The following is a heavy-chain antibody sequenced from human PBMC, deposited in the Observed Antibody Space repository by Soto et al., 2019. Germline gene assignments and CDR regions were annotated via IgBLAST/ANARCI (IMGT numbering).Heavy chain of an antibody. V-gene: IGHV1-69*02. Sequence: QVQLVQSGAEVKKPGSSVKVSCKASGGTFSSYTISWVRQAPGQGLEWMGRIIPILGIANYAQKFQGRVTITADKSTSTAYMERSSLRAEDTAVYYCARGYGSGSYLYYYYYGMDVWGQGTTVTVSS. J-gene: IGHJ6*02. CDR3: ARGYGSGSYLYYYYYGMDV. CDR2: IIPILGIA. D-gene: IGHD3-10*01. CDR1: GGTFSSYT.